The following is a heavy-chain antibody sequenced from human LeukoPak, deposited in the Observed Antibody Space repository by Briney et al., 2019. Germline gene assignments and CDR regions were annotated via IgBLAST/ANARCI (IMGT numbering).Heavy chain of an antibody. CDR3: ARGDMSSSGYSMYDY. V-gene: IGHV1-69*04. Sequence: SVKVSYKASGYTFTDYYMHWVRQAPGQGLEWMGRIIPILGIANYAQKFQGRVTITADKSTSTAYMELSSLRSEDTAVYYCARGDMSSSGYSMYDYWGQGTLVTVSS. J-gene: IGHJ4*02. CDR1: GYTFTDYY. D-gene: IGHD3-22*01. CDR2: IIPILGIA.